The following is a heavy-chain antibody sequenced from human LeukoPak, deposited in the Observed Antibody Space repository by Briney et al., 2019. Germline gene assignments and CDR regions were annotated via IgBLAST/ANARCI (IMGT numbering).Heavy chain of an antibody. CDR2: INHSGST. V-gene: IGHV4-34*01. J-gene: IGHJ4*02. D-gene: IGHD4-17*01. Sequence: SETLSLTCAVYGGSFSGYYWSWIRQPPGKGLEWIGEINHSGSTNYNPSLKSRVTISVDTSKNQFSLKLSSVTAADTAVYYCARGDGDYVGVSREYYFDYWGQGTLVTVSS. CDR1: GGSFSGYY. CDR3: ARGDGDYVGVSREYYFDY.